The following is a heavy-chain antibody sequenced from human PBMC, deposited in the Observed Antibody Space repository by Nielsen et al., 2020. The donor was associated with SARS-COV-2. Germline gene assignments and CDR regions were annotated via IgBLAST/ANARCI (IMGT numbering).Heavy chain of an antibody. D-gene: IGHD2-2*01. J-gene: IGHJ5*02. CDR2: IYYSGST. V-gene: IGHV4-39*01. CDR3: ARNPFVGVPAARAAWFDP. Sequence: SETLSLTCTVSGGSISSSSYYWGWIRQPPGKGLEWIGSIYYSGSTYYNPSLKSRVTISVDTSKNQFSLKLSSVTAADTAVYYCARNPFVGVPAARAAWFDPWGQGTLVTVSS. CDR1: GGSISSSSYY.